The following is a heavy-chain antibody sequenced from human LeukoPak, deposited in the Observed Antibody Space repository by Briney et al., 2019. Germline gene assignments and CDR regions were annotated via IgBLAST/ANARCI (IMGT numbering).Heavy chain of an antibody. CDR3: ARVLYDGNYVGAFEI. CDR2: ISAYNGNT. Sequence: ASVKVSCKASGYTFTSYGISWVRQAPGQGLEWMGWISAYNGNTNYAQKLQGRVTMTTDTSTSTAYMELRSLRSDDTAVYYCARVLYDGNYVGAFEIWGQGTMVTVSS. D-gene: IGHD4-17*01. V-gene: IGHV1-18*01. CDR1: GYTFTSYG. J-gene: IGHJ3*02.